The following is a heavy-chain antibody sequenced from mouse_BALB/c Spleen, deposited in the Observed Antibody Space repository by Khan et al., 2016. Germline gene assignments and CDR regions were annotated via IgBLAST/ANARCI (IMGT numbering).Heavy chain of an antibody. J-gene: IGHJ4*01. CDR3: ARDMDGYDDAIDY. CDR1: GFTFTDYY. CDR2: LRNKAHGYTT. D-gene: IGHD2-2*01. Sequence: EVELVESGGGLVQPGGSLRLSCATSGFTFTDYYMIWVRQPPRKAPEWLGFLRNKAHGYTTENSASVKGRFYISRDNSKTILYLQMNMLRAEDSATYYCARDMDGYDDAIDYGGQGTSVTVSA. V-gene: IGHV7-3*02.